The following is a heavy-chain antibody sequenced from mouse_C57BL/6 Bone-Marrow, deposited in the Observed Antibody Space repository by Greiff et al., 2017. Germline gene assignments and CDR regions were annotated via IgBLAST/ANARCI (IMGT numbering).Heavy chain of an antibody. CDR3: AKLRRGLAY. Sequence: VQLQQSGAELMKPGASVKLSCKATGYTFTGYWIEWVKQRPGHGLEWIGEIVPGSGSPKYNEKFKGKATFTADTSSNTAYMQLSSLTTEDSAIYYCAKLRRGLAYWGQGTLVTVSA. V-gene: IGHV1-9*01. CDR1: GYTFTGYW. D-gene: IGHD4-1*01. J-gene: IGHJ3*01. CDR2: IVPGSGSP.